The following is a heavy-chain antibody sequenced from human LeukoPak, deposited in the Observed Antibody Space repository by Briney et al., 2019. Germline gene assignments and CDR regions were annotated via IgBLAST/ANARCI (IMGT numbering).Heavy chain of an antibody. CDR1: GFTVSSNY. CDR2: IYSGGHT. Sequence: GGSLRLSCAASGFTVSSNYMTWVRQAPGKGLEWVSVIYSGGHTYYADSVKGRFTISRDYSKNTLYLQMNNLRAEDTAVYYCARASNQLPDILYWYFDLWGRGTLVTVSS. D-gene: IGHD2-2*01. J-gene: IGHJ2*01. CDR3: ARASNQLPDILYWYFDL. V-gene: IGHV3-66*01.